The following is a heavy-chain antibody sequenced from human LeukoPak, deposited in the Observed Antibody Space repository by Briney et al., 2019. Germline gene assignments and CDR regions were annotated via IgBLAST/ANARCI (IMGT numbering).Heavy chain of an antibody. V-gene: IGHV4-39*01. CDR3: ARSGGGLYYDILTGWPTNGFDP. D-gene: IGHD3-9*01. CDR2: IYYSGST. Sequence: SETLSLTYTVSGGSISSSSYYWGWIRQPPGKGLEWIGSIYYSGSTYYNPSLKSRVTISVGTSKNQFSLKLSSVTAADTAVYYCARSGGGLYYDILTGWPTNGFDPWGQGTLVTVSS. J-gene: IGHJ5*02. CDR1: GGSISSSSYY.